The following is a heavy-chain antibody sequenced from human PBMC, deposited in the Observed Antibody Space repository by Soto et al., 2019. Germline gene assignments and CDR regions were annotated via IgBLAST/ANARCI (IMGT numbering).Heavy chain of an antibody. D-gene: IGHD3-3*01. J-gene: IGHJ6*03. Sequence: SETLSLTCTVSGGSISSYYWSWIRQPPGKGLEWIGYIYYSGSTNYNPSLKSRVTISVDTSKNQFSLKLSSVTAADTAVYYCARVLVVYYDFWSGLVRGYYYMDVWGKGTTVTVSS. CDR2: IYYSGST. V-gene: IGHV4-59*01. CDR3: ARVLVVYYDFWSGLVRGYYYMDV. CDR1: GGSISSYY.